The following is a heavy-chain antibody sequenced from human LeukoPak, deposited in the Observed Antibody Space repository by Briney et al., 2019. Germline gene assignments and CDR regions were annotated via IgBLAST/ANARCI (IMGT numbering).Heavy chain of an antibody. D-gene: IGHD2-2*01. CDR1: GFTFSSYG. J-gene: IGHJ6*02. CDR2: IWYDGGNK. CDR3: ARELGGSASTYGMDV. V-gene: IGHV3-33*01. Sequence: SGGSLRLSCATSGFTFSSYGMHWVRQAPGRGLEWVAVIWYDGGNKYYGDSVKGRFTISRDHSKNTLYLQMNSLRAEDTAVYFCARELGGSASTYGMDVWGQGTTVTVSS.